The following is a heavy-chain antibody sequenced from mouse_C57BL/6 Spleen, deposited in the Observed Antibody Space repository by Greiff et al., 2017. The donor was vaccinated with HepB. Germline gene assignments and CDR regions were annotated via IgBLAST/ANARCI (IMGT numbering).Heavy chain of an antibody. CDR3: TTWGYYGSSGAY. Sequence: VQLQQSGAELVRPGASVKLSCTASGFNIKDDYMHWVKQRPEQGLEWIGWIDPENGYTEYASKFQGKATITADTSSNTAYLQLSSLTSEDTAVYYCTTWGYYGSSGAYWGQGTLVTVSA. CDR1: GFNIKDDY. J-gene: IGHJ3*01. CDR2: IDPENGYT. V-gene: IGHV14-4*01. D-gene: IGHD1-1*01.